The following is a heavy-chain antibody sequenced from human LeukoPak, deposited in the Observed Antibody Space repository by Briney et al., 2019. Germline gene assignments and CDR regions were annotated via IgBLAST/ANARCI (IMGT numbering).Heavy chain of an antibody. CDR1: GYTFTSYY. CDR2: INPGGGST. V-gene: IGHV1-46*01. CDR3: ARVYAFGIAVAESYYFDY. Sequence: ASVKVSCKASGYTFTSYYMHWVRQAPGQGLEWMGIINPGGGSTSYAQKFQGRVTMTRDTSTSTVYMELSSLRSEDTAVYYCARVYAFGIAVAESYYFDYWGQGTLVTVSS. D-gene: IGHD6-19*01. J-gene: IGHJ4*02.